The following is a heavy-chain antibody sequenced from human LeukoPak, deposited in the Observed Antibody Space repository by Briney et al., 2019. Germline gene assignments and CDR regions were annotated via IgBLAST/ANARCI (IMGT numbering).Heavy chain of an antibody. Sequence: SETLSLTCTVSGGSISSSSYYWGWIRQPPGKGLEWIGSIYYSGSTYYNPSLKSRVTISVDTSKNQFSLKLSSVTAADSAVYFCASRRFREPPGGMDVWGKGTTVTVSS. CDR2: IYYSGST. CDR3: ASRRFREPPGGMDV. J-gene: IGHJ6*04. D-gene: IGHD3-10*01. CDR1: GGSISSSSYY. V-gene: IGHV4-39*01.